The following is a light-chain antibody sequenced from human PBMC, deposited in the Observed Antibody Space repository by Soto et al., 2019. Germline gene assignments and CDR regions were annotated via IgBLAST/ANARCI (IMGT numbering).Light chain of an antibody. Sequence: EIVLTQSPATLSLSPGERATLSCRASQSVSSYLAWYQQKPGQAPRLLIYDASNRATGIPARFSGSGSGTDFTLTISSLEPEDFAVYYCQQRGNWPLIVFGQGTRLEIK. J-gene: IGKJ5*01. V-gene: IGKV3-11*01. CDR3: QQRGNWPLIV. CDR2: DAS. CDR1: QSVSSY.